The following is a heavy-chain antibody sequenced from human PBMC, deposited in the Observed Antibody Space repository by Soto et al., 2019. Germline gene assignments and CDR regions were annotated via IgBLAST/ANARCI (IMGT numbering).Heavy chain of an antibody. Sequence: QVQLVESGGGLVKPGGSLRLSCAASGFMFSDYYMSWIRQAPGKGLEWLSYISSSGSTISYADSVKGRFTISRDNAKNSLYLQMNSLRVEDTAVYYCARAGITIFVVAEDQGKLDPWCQGTLVTVSS. J-gene: IGHJ5*02. V-gene: IGHV3-11*01. CDR3: ARAGITIFVVAEDQGKLDP. CDR1: GFMFSDYY. CDR2: ISSSGSTI. D-gene: IGHD3-3*01.